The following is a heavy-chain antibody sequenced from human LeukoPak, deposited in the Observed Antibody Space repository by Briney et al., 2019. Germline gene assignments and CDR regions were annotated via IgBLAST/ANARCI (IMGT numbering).Heavy chain of an antibody. CDR1: GGTFSSYA. J-gene: IGHJ3*02. Sequence: ASVKVSCKASGGTFSSYAIGWVRQAPGQGLEWMGGIIPIFGTANYAQKFQGRVTITTDESTSTAYMELSSLRSEDTAVYYCAREGYYTGGGAFDIWGQGTMVTVSS. V-gene: IGHV1-69*05. CDR3: AREGYYTGGGAFDI. CDR2: IIPIFGTA. D-gene: IGHD3-3*01.